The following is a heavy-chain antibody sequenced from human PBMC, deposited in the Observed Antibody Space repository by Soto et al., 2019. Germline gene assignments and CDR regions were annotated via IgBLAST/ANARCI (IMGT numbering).Heavy chain of an antibody. Sequence: SVKVSCKASGGTFSSYAISWVRQAPGQGLECMGGIIPIFGTANYAQKFQGRVTITADESTSTAYMELSSLRSEDTAVYYCESLNYDSSGYYWAKGDYGMDVWGQGTTVTVSS. CDR1: GGTFSSYA. CDR3: ESLNYDSSGYYWAKGDYGMDV. J-gene: IGHJ6*02. CDR2: IIPIFGTA. D-gene: IGHD3-22*01. V-gene: IGHV1-69*13.